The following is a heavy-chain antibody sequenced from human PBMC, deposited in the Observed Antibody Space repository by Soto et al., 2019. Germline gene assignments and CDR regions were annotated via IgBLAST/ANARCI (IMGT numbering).Heavy chain of an antibody. CDR2: IIPIFGTA. Sequence: GASVKVSCKASGGTFSSYAISWVRQAPGQGLEWMGGIIPIFGTANYAQKFQGRVTITADESTSTAYMELSSLRSEDTAVYYCARNGKFGELPFDYWGQGTLVTVSS. CDR3: ARNGKFGELPFDY. J-gene: IGHJ4*02. D-gene: IGHD3-10*01. CDR1: GGTFSSYA. V-gene: IGHV1-69*13.